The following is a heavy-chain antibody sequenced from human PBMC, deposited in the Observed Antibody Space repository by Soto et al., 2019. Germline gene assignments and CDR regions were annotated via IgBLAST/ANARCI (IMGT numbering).Heavy chain of an antibody. D-gene: IGHD2-21*01. CDR1: GASISRGVYY. V-gene: IGHV4-31*03. J-gene: IGHJ6*02. CDR2: IYYSGTT. CDR3: AASCVGCGGFNYYGMDV. Sequence: QVQLQESGPGLVKPSQTLSLTCSVSGASISRGVYYWNWIRQHPGKGLEWIGYIYYSGTTYYNPCLKSRFTISVDTSKNQFSLKLSSVTAADTAVYYCAASCVGCGGFNYYGMDVWGQGTTVTVSS.